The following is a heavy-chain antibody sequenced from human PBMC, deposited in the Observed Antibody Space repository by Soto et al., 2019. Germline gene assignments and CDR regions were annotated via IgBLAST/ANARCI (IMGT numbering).Heavy chain of an antibody. CDR2: ISGNGGST. Sequence: EVQLLDSGGGLVQPGGSLRLSCAASGFNFSNYAMSWVRQAPGKGLEWDSTISGNGGSTYYADSVKGRFTISRDNSKIMLFLQINSLRDYDSAVYCCAKRPSSIITFDYWGRGTPVTVSS. V-gene: IGHV3-23*01. CDR3: AKRPSSIITFDY. D-gene: IGHD3-22*01. J-gene: IGHJ4*02. CDR1: GFNFSNYA.